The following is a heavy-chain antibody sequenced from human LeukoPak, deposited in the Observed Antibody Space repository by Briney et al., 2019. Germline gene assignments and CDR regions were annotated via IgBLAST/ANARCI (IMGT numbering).Heavy chain of an antibody. CDR1: GYTFTSYG. CDR3: AKDSAQPVWWNNWFDP. J-gene: IGHJ5*02. V-gene: IGHV1-18*01. D-gene: IGHD4/OR15-4a*01. Sequence: VASVKVSCKASGYTFTSYGISWVRQAPGQGLEWMGWISAYNGNTNYAQKLQGRVTMTTDTSTSTAYMELRSLRAEDTAIYYCAKDSAQPVWWNNWFDPWGQGTLVSVSS. CDR2: ISAYNGNT.